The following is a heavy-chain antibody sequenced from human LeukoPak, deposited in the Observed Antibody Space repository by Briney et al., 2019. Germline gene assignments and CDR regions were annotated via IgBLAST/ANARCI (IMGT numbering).Heavy chain of an antibody. Sequence: KPSETLSLTCTVSGGSISSYYWSWIRQPPGKGLEWIGYIYYSGSTNYNPSLKSRVTISVDTSKNQFSLKLSSVTAADTAVYYCARVKVIAAAGYYFDYWGQGTLVTVSS. J-gene: IGHJ4*02. CDR3: ARVKVIAAAGYYFDY. D-gene: IGHD6-13*01. V-gene: IGHV4-59*01. CDR1: GGSISSYY. CDR2: IYYSGST.